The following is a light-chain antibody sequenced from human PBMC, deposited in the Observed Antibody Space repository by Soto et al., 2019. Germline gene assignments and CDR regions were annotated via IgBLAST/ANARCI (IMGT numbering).Light chain of an antibody. CDR3: QQLNSYPRIT. Sequence: IQLTQSPSSLSTSVGDRVTITCRASQGISSYLAWYQQKPGKAPKLLIYAASTLQSGVPSRFSGSGSGTDFTLTISSLQPEDFATYYCQQLNSYPRITFGQGTKVDIK. CDR2: AAS. J-gene: IGKJ1*01. V-gene: IGKV1-9*01. CDR1: QGISSY.